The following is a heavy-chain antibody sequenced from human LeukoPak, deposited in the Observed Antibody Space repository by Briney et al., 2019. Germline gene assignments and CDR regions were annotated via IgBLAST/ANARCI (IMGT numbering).Heavy chain of an antibody. V-gene: IGHV3-23*01. CDR2: ISGDLRST. CDR1: GFTFTSYA. Sequence: AGGSLRLSCAASGFTFTSYAISWVRQAPGKGLEWVSSISGDLRSTYYADSVKGRFTISRDNSKNTLFLQMNSLTVDDTAVYYCVRPHAVASASAYWGRGTLVTVSA. CDR3: VRPHAVASASAY. D-gene: IGHD2-21*01. J-gene: IGHJ4*02.